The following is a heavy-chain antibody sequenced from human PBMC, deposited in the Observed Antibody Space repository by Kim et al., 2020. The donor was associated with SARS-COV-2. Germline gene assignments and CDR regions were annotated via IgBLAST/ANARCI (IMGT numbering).Heavy chain of an antibody. CDR1: GYTFTSYG. CDR3: ARETCGSALCTYYHGMDV. D-gene: IGHD1-26*01. V-gene: IGHV1-18*01. CDR2: ISAYNGYT. Sequence: ASVKVSCKTSGYTFTSYGVSWVRQAPGQGLEWMGWISAYNGYTNYAQRLQGRVTMTTDTSTSPAHMELRSLTSDDTAVYYCARETCGSALCTYYHGMDVWGQGTMVIVSS. J-gene: IGHJ6*02.